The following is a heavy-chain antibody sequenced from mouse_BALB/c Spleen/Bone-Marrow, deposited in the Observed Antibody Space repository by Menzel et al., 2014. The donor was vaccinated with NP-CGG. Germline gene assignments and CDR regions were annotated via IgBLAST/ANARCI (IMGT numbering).Heavy chain of an antibody. V-gene: IGHV3-1*02. D-gene: IGHD3-3*01. CDR3: ARGGLDFDY. Sequence: VQLKESGPDLVRPSQSLSLTCTVTGYSITSGYTWHWIRQFPGNKLEWMGDIHYSGGANYNPSLKSRISITRDISKNHFFLQLNSVTTEDTATYYCARGGLDFDYWGQGATLTVSS. CDR1: GYSITSGYT. J-gene: IGHJ2*01. CDR2: IHYSGGA.